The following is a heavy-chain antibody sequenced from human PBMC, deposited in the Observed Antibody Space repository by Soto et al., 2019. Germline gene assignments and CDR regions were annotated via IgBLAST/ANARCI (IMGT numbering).Heavy chain of an antibody. V-gene: IGHV3-30*18. CDR2: ISYDGSNK. CDR1: GFTFSSYG. CDR3: AKDEDYYGSGSYPREGYFDY. J-gene: IGHJ4*02. Sequence: QVQLVESRGGVVQPGRSLRLSCAASGFTFSSYGMHWVLQAPGKGLEWVAVISYDGSNKYYADSVKGRFTISRDNSKNTLYLQMNSLRAEDTAVYYCAKDEDYYGSGSYPREGYFDYWGQGTLVTVSS. D-gene: IGHD3-10*01.